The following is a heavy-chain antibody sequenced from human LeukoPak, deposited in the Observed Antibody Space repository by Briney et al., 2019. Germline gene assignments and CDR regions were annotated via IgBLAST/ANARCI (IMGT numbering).Heavy chain of an antibody. J-gene: IGHJ4*02. V-gene: IGHV1-3*01. CDR3: ARGRWSTTTASYYFDS. Sequence: ASVKVSCKASGYIFTDYSINWVRQAPGERLEWMGWINAGNGNTKYSQKFQGRVTITRDRSVSTAYLELSSLRSEDTALYYCARGRWSTTTASYYFDSWGQGTLVTVS. D-gene: IGHD5/OR15-5a*01. CDR2: INAGNGNT. CDR1: GYIFTDYS.